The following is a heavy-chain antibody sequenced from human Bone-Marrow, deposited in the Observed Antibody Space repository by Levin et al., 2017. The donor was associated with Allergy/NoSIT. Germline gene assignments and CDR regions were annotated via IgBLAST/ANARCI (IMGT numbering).Heavy chain of an antibody. CDR2: IKTKTVGGTT. CDR1: GFTFRNAW. CDR3: TTDRGSGSSYFYYMDV. V-gene: IGHV3-15*01. Sequence: RTSETLSLTCAASGFTFRNAWMRWVRQAPGKGLEWVGRIKTKTVGGTTDYAAPVKGRFTISRDDSKNTLYLQMNSLKTEDTAVYYCTTDRGSGSSYFYYMDVWGKGTTVTVSS. D-gene: IGHD3-10*01. J-gene: IGHJ6*03.